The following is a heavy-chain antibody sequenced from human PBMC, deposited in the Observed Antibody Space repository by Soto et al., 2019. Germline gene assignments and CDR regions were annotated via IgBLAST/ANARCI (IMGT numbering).Heavy chain of an antibody. CDR3: TSFDSNGYYPQNHY. V-gene: IGHV1-69*01. CDR2: IIPILGTA. CDR1: GGSFSSFS. Sequence: QVILAQSGAEVKKPGSSVKVSCTVSGGSFSSFSINWVRHAPGQRFEWMGGIIPILGTANFTQKFQDRVTFTADESTATAYMTLSSLTSEDTAFYYCTSFDSNGYYPQNHYWGPGTQVTVSS. D-gene: IGHD3-22*01. J-gene: IGHJ4*02.